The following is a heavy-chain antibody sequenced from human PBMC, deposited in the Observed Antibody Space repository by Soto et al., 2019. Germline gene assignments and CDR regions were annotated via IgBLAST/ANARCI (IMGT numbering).Heavy chain of an antibody. V-gene: IGHV1-69*13. CDR3: ASWSGYLYYYYYGMDV. CDR2: FIPIFGTA. J-gene: IGHJ6*02. D-gene: IGHD3-3*01. CDR1: GGTFRSYA. Sequence: SAKVFCKASGGTFRSYAISWVRQAPGQGLGWVGGFIPIFGTANYAQNFQGRVTITADESPSTAYMELSSLRSEDTAVYCCASWSGYLYYYYYGMDVWGQGTTVTVSS.